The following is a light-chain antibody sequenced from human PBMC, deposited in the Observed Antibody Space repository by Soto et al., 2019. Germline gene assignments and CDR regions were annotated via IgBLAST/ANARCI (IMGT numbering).Light chain of an antibody. V-gene: IGKV4-1*01. CDR3: QHYYNAPLA. J-gene: IGKJ4*01. Sequence: DIVMTQSPDSLAVSLGERATINCKSSQSVFSDSKHYLAWLQQKPGQPPKVLIYWASSREPGVPDRFSGSGSGTDFTLTISSLQAEDVAVYYCQHYYNAPLAFVGGTKVEIK. CDR2: WAS. CDR1: QSVFSDSKHY.